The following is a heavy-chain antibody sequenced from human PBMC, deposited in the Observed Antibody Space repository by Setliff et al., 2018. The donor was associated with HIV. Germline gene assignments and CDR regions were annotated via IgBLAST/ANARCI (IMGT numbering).Heavy chain of an antibody. V-gene: IGHV5-51*01. J-gene: IGHJ3*01. Sequence: PGESLKISCKGSGYNFTIYWIGWVRQMPGKGLEWMGIIYPGDSDTRYSPSFQGQVTISADKSISTAYLQWSSLKASDTAMYYCAKAGRGIYYTGGYYYDGFDVWGQGTMVTVSS. CDR1: GYNFTIYW. CDR2: IYPGDSDT. D-gene: IGHD3-22*01. CDR3: AKAGRGIYYTGGYYYDGFDV.